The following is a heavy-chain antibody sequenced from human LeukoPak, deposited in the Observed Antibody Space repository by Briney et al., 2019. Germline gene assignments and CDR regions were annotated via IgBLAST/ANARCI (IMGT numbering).Heavy chain of an antibody. CDR1: GFTFSSYW. V-gene: IGHV3-74*01. J-gene: IGHJ4*02. D-gene: IGHD5-24*01. Sequence: GGSLRLSCAASGFTFSSYWTHWVRQAPGKGLVWVSRINSDRSSTSYADSVKGRFTISRDKAKKTLYPQMNSLRAEDTAVYYCAREEKDGYNPDYGGQGTRVTVSS. CDR2: INSDRSST. CDR3: AREEKDGYNPDY.